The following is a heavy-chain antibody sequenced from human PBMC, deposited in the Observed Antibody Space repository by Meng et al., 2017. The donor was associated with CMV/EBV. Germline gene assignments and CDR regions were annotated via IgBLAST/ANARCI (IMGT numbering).Heavy chain of an antibody. CDR1: GGSISSHY. Sequence: VQLRESGPRLVQPSETLSLPCTVSGGSISSHYWSWIRQPAGKGLEWIGRIYTSGSTNYNPSLKSRVTMSVDTSKNQFPLKLSSVTAADTAVYYCARVLRWNGVIDYWGQGTLVTVSS. D-gene: IGHD4-23*01. CDR3: ARVLRWNGVIDY. CDR2: IYTSGST. J-gene: IGHJ4*02. V-gene: IGHV4-4*07.